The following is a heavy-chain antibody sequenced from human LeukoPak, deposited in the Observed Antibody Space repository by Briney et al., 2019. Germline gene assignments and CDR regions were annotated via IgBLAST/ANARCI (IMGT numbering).Heavy chain of an antibody. CDR3: ARYSGSYYYPPAWDL. D-gene: IGHD1-26*01. CDR2: ISGSGGST. V-gene: IGHV3-23*01. J-gene: IGHJ4*02. CDR1: GFTFSSYA. Sequence: GGSLRLSCAASGFTFSSYAMSWVRQAPGKGLEWVSAISGSGGSTYYADSVKGRFTISRDNSKNTLYLQMDSLRADDTAVYYCARYSGSYYYPPAWDLWGQGTLVTVSS.